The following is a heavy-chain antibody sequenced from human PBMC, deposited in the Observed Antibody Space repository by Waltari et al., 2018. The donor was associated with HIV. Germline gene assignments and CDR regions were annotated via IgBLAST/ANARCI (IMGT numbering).Heavy chain of an antibody. CDR3: VKEGGVGSIKEDY. D-gene: IGHD1-26*01. Sequence: DVQLLESGGGFVQPGGSLRLSCAVSGFPFSLSPMYWVRQAPGKGPEWVSAISANGYKTFYTDSVRGRFTVSRDNPKSTLYLQMNNLRTEDTAAYFCVKEGGVGSIKEDYWGQGTLVTVSS. CDR1: GFPFSLSP. V-gene: IGHV3-23*01. CDR2: ISANGYKT. J-gene: IGHJ4*02.